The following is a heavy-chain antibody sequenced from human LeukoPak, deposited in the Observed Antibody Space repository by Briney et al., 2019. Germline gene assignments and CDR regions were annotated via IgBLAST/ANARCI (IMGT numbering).Heavy chain of an antibody. CDR2: TSRGGSDI. V-gene: IGHV3-48*03. CDR1: GFTFSNHE. J-gene: IGHJ4*02. D-gene: IGHD2-21*02. CDR3: VRARLIRLENFFDY. Sequence: GGSLRLSCATSGFTFSNHEMNWVRQAPGKGLEWVAYTSRGGSDISYADSVKGRFTISTDNANISLYLQMNSLRAEDTAVYFCVRARLIRLENFFDYWGQGTLVTVSS.